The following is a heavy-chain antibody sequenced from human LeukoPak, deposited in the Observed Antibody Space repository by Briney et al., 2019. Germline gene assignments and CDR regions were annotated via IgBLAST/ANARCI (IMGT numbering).Heavy chain of an antibody. CDR1: GGSIISSDYH. V-gene: IGHV4-39*07. CDR3: ARMATTDY. D-gene: IGHD5-24*01. Sequence: SETLSLTCTVSGGSIISSDYHWGWVRQPPGKGLEWIGTISYSGNTDYNPSLRSRVTISVDTSNNQFSLRLGSVTAADTAVYYCARMATTDYWGQGTLVTVSS. CDR2: ISYSGNT. J-gene: IGHJ4*01.